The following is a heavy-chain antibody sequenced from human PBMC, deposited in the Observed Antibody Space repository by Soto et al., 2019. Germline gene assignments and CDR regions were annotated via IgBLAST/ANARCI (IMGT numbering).Heavy chain of an antibody. CDR1: GGSISSSSYY. CDR2: IYYRGNT. V-gene: IGHV4-39*01. J-gene: IGHJ4*02. CDR3: ARRYPYSFHY. Sequence: SETRSLTCTVSGGSISSSSYYWGWIRQPPGKGLEWIGSIYYRGNTYYNPSLKSRVTISVDTSKNQFSLKLSSVTAADTAVYYCARRYPYSFHYWGQGTLVTVSS. D-gene: IGHD1-1*01.